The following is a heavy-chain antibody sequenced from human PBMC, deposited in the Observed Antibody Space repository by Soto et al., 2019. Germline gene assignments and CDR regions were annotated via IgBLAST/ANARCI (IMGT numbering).Heavy chain of an antibody. CDR2: IYYSGST. D-gene: IGHD2-2*01. V-gene: IGHV4-30-4*01. CDR3: ARGADCSSTSCYYYYGMDV. CDR1: GGSISGGDYY. Sequence: QVQLQESGPGLVKPSQTLSLTCTVSGGSISGGDYYWSWIRQPPGKGLGWIGYIYYSGSTYYNPSLKSRVTISVDTSKNQFSLKLSSVTAADTAVYYCARGADCSSTSCYYYYGMDVWGQGTTVTVSS. J-gene: IGHJ6*02.